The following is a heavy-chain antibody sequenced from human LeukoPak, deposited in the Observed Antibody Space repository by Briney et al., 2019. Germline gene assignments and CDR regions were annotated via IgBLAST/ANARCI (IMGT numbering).Heavy chain of an antibody. J-gene: IGHJ5*02. CDR2: ISYDGSNK. Sequence: GGSLRLSCAASGFTFSSYAMHWVRQAPGKGLEWVAVISYDGSNKYYADSVKGRFTISRDNSKNTLYLQMNSLRAEDTAVYYCARDPVPAAMIHCFAPWGQGPLVTVSS. CDR1: GFTFSSYA. D-gene: IGHD2-2*01. CDR3: ARDPVPAAMIHCFAP. V-gene: IGHV3-30-3*01.